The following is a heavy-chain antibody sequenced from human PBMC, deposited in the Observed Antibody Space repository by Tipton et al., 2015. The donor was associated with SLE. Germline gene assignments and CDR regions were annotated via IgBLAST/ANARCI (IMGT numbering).Heavy chain of an antibody. CDR2: LSGDGTST. J-gene: IGHJ3*01. V-gene: IGHV3-74*01. Sequence: GSLRLSCTASGFTFSSYWMHWVRQVPGKGLVWVSRLSGDGTSTSYADSVKGRFTISRDNAKNTLSVQMNSLRVEDTAVYYCVRVQLLADDVFNLWGQGTMVTVSS. CDR1: GFTFSSYW. CDR3: VRVQLLADDVFNL. D-gene: IGHD6-19*01.